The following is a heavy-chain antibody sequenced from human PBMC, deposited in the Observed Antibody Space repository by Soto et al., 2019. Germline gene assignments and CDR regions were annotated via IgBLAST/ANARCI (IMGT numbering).Heavy chain of an antibody. CDR1: GGSFSGYY. V-gene: IGHV4-34*01. CDR2: INHSGST. CDR3: AKETRLWFGELLGMDV. D-gene: IGHD3-10*01. Sequence: SETLSLTCAVYGGSFSGYYWSWIRQPPGKGLEWIGEINHSGSTNYNPSLKSRVTISVDTSKNQFSLKLSSVTAADTAVYYCAKETRLWFGELLGMDVWGQGTTVT. J-gene: IGHJ6*02.